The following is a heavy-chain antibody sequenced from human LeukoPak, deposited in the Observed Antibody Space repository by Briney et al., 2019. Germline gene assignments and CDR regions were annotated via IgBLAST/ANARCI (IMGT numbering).Heavy chain of an antibody. CDR2: IYASGIT. V-gene: IGHV4-4*07. CDR3: ARGLVSEYRGQDLENFFDY. Sequence: PSETLSLTCTVSGGSISSYYWSWIRQPAGKGLEWIGRIYASGITRYNPSLKSRVTMSLDTSRKQLSLRLTSMTAADTAVYYCARGLVSEYRGQDLENFFDYWGQGTLVTVSS. CDR1: GGSISSYY. D-gene: IGHD5-12*01. J-gene: IGHJ4*02.